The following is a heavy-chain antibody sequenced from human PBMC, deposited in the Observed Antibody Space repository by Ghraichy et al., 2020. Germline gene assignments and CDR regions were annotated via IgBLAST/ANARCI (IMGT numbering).Heavy chain of an antibody. Sequence: LTCAASGFTFSDYYMSWIRQAPGKGLEWVSCISSSSSYTNYADAVKGRFTISRDNAKNSLYLQMNSLRAEDTAVYYCAREQGYYDSSGYKYFDYWGQGTLVTVSA. D-gene: IGHD3-22*01. CDR1: GFTFSDYY. CDR3: AREQGYYDSSGYKYFDY. V-gene: IGHV3-11*06. J-gene: IGHJ4*02. CDR2: ISSSSSYT.